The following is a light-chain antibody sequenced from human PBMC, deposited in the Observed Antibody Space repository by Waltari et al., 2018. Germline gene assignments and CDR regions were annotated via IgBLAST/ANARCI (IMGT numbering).Light chain of an antibody. J-gene: IGKJ5*01. V-gene: IGKV3-15*01. Sequence: EIVMTQSPATLSVSPGERATLSCRASQSISTNLAWYQQQPGQAPRLLIYGASTRATGFPARFSGSGFGTEFTLTISSLRSEDFAVYYCQHYHNWPPITFGQVTRLEIK. CDR1: QSISTN. CDR2: GAS. CDR3: QHYHNWPPIT.